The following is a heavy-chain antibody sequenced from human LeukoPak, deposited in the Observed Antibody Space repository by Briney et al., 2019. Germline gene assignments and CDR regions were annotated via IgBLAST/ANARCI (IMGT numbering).Heavy chain of an antibody. V-gene: IGHV1-69*06. CDR3: ARSVTAIRGSSVDY. Sequence: VASVKVSCKASGGTFSSYAISWVRQAPGQGLEWMGGIIPIFGTANYAQKFQGRVTITADKSTSTAYMELSSLRSEDTAVYYCARSVTAIRGSSVDYWGQGTLVTVSS. CDR1: GGTFSSYA. J-gene: IGHJ4*02. CDR2: IIPIFGTA. D-gene: IGHD2-21*02.